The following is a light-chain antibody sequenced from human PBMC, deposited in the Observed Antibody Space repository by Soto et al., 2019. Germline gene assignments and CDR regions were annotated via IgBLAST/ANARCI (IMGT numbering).Light chain of an antibody. CDR3: QPPTNWPX. CDR1: QSVNSN. J-gene: IGKJ1*01. Sequence: EIVMTQSPATLSVSPGERATLSCRASQSVNSNLAWYQQKPGQAPRLLIYGASTRATGVPARFSGSGSGTEFTLSVSSXPPEDXXVYLCQPPTNWPXFDQG. V-gene: IGKV3-15*01. CDR2: GAS.